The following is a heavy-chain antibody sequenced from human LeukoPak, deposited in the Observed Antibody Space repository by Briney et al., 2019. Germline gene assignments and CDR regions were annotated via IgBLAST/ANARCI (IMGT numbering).Heavy chain of an antibody. V-gene: IGHV3-7*01. D-gene: IGHD2-8*01. CDR2: IKYDRSEK. CDR3: AYTNNLKY. Sequence: GGSLRLSCAAYGFTFGGHWMNWVRQAPGRGLEWVANIKYDRSEKYYVDSVKGRFTISRDDAKNSLSLKMKSVRAEDTAVYYCAYTNNLKYWGQGTLVTVSS. CDR1: GFTFGGHW. J-gene: IGHJ4*02.